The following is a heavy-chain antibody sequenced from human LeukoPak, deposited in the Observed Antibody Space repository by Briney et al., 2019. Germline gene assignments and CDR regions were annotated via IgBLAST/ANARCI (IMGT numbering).Heavy chain of an antibody. J-gene: IGHJ6*03. V-gene: IGHV4-34*01. D-gene: IGHD3-16*01. CDR2: INHSGST. Sequence: SETLSLTCAVYGGSFSGYYWSWIRQPPGRGLEWIGEINHSGSTNYNPSLKSRVTISVDTSKNQFSLKLSSVTAADTAVYYCAKEASTYDGYMDVWGQGTTVTVSS. CDR1: GGSFSGYY. CDR3: AKEASTYDGYMDV.